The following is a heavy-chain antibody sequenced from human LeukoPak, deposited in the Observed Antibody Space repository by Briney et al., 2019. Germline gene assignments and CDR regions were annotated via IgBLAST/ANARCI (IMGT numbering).Heavy chain of an antibody. CDR1: GFNFSSYA. CDR2: ISYDGSNK. V-gene: IGHV3-30-3*01. J-gene: IGHJ4*02. Sequence: PGGSLRLSCAASGFNFSSYAMHWVRQAPGKGLEWVAVISYDGSNKYYADSVKGRFTISRDNAKNSLYLQMNSLRAEDTAVYYCARVSGLGLCFGDDYWGQGTLVTVSS. CDR3: ARVSGLGLCFGDDY. D-gene: IGHD3-10*01.